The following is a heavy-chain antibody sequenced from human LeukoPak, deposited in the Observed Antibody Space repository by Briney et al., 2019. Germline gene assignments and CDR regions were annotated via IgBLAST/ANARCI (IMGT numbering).Heavy chain of an antibody. V-gene: IGHV4-4*07. Sequence: MTSETLSLTCAVYSGSFSGYYWSWIRQPAGKGLEWIGRIYSSGSTNYNPSLNSRVTMSVDTSKNQLSLKLSSVTAADTAVYYCARDANSGWGNRFDPWGQGTLVTVSS. CDR3: ARDANSGWGNRFDP. CDR1: SGSFSGYY. CDR2: IYSSGST. D-gene: IGHD6-19*01. J-gene: IGHJ5*02.